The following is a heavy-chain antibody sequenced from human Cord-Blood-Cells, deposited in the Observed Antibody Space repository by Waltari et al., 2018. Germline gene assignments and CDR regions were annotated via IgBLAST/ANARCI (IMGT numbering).Heavy chain of an antibody. Sequence: QVQLVQSGAEVKKPGSSVKVSCKASGRTFRRYAIRWVRPAPGPGLGWMGGIIPIFGTANYAQKFQGRVTITADESTSTAYMELSSLRSEDTAVYYCARVKEFRGSYYGYYYYGMDVWGQGTTVTVSS. D-gene: IGHD1-26*01. CDR2: IIPIFGTA. CDR1: GRTFRRYA. V-gene: IGHV1-69*12. CDR3: ARVKEFRGSYYGYYYYGMDV. J-gene: IGHJ6*02.